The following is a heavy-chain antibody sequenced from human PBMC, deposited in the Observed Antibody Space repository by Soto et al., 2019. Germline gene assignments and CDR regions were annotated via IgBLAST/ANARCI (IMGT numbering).Heavy chain of an antibody. CDR2: ISSSGSTI. CDR1: GFTFSDYY. J-gene: IGHJ4*02. V-gene: IGHV3-11*01. Sequence: GGSLRLSCAASGFTFSDYYMSWIRQAPGKGLEWVSYISSSGSTIYYADSVKGRFTISRDNAKNSPYLQMNSLRAEDTAVYYCARDRGRRRPTSNVDYWGQGTLVTVSS. CDR3: ARDRGRRRPTSNVDY.